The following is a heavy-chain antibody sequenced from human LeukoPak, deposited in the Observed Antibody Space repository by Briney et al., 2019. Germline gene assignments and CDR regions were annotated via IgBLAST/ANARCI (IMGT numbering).Heavy chain of an antibody. Sequence: GASVKVSCKASGYTFTGYYMHWVRQAPGRGLEWMGWINPNSGGTNYAQKFQGRVTMTRDTSISTAYMELSRLRSDDTAVYYCARAYSDDILTGYYFGWFDPWGQGTLVTVSS. CDR2: INPNSGGT. J-gene: IGHJ5*02. CDR1: GYTFTGYY. CDR3: ARAYSDDILTGYYFGWFDP. D-gene: IGHD3-9*01. V-gene: IGHV1-2*02.